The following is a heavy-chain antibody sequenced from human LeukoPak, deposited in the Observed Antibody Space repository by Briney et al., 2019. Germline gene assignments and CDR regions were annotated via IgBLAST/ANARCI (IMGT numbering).Heavy chain of an antibody. V-gene: IGHV4-59*11. CDR2: IYYSGST. Sequence: SETLSLTCSVSGGSIGYHYWSWIRQTPGKGLEWIGYIYYSGSTNYNPSLKSRVTMSVDTSNNQFSLNLNSVTAADTAVYYCARDIALDGNYYYDYWGQGILVTVSS. CDR3: ARDIALDGNYYYDY. CDR1: GGSIGYHY. J-gene: IGHJ4*02. D-gene: IGHD4-23*01.